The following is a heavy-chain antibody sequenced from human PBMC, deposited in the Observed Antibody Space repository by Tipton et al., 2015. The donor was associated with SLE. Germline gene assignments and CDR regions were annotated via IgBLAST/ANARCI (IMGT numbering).Heavy chain of an antibody. D-gene: IGHD3-16*01. Sequence: SLRLSCEATGFTFSSHERNWVRQAPGKELEWVSYISSSGTTIYYADSVKGRFTVSRDNAKNSLYLQMNSLRAEDTAVYYCGRDLGGAGGRWGQGTLVTVSS. J-gene: IGHJ4*02. V-gene: IGHV3-48*03. CDR3: GRDLGGAGGR. CDR1: GFTFSSHE. CDR2: ISSSGTTI.